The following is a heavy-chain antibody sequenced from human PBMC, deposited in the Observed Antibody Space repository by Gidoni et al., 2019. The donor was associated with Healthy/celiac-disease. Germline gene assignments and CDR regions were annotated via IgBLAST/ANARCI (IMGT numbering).Heavy chain of an antibody. CDR3: AREKDTAMNYYYYGMDV. J-gene: IGHJ6*02. D-gene: IGHD5-18*01. Sequence: QVQLVQSGAEVKKPGSSVKVSCKASGGTFSGYAISWVRQAPGQGLEWMGGIIPIFGTANYAQKFQGRVTITADESTSTAYMELSSLRSEDTAVYYCAREKDTAMNYYYYGMDVWGQGTTVTVSS. V-gene: IGHV1-69*01. CDR2: IIPIFGTA. CDR1: GGTFSGYA.